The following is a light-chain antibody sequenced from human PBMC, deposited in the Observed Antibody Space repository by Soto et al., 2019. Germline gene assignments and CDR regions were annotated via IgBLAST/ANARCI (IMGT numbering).Light chain of an antibody. CDR2: SNT. CDR1: SSNIGPGYD. J-gene: IGLJ3*02. CDR3: SSYAGSNTVL. Sequence: QSVLTQPPSVSGAPGQRVTISCTGSSSNIGPGYDVHWYQHLPGTAPKLLIYSNTNRPSGVPDRFSGSRSGTSASLAITGLQAEDEADYYCSSYAGSNTVLFGGGTKLTVL. V-gene: IGLV1-40*01.